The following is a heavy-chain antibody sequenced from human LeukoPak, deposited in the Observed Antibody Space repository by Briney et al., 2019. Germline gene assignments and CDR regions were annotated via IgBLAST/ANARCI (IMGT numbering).Heavy chain of an antibody. D-gene: IGHD3-10*01. Sequence: ASVKVSCKASGYTFTSYDINWVRQATGQGLEWMGWMNPNSGNTGYAQKFQGRVTMTRNTSISTAYMELSSLRSEDTAVYYCASGLYYYGSGSYLGELDYWGQGTLVTVSS. CDR2: MNPNSGNT. J-gene: IGHJ4*02. CDR3: ASGLYYYGSGSYLGELDY. CDR1: GYTFTSYD. V-gene: IGHV1-8*01.